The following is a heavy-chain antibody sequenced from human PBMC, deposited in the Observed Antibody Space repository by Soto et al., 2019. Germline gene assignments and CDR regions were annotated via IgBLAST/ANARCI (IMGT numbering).Heavy chain of an antibody. D-gene: IGHD6-19*01. J-gene: IGHJ3*02. Sequence: PGGSLRLSCAASGFTFSSYNMNWVRQAPGKGLERVSSISSSSSYIYYADSVKGRFTISRDNAKNSLYLQMNSLRAEDTAVYYCAKTANGWFSAFDIWGQGTMVTVS. V-gene: IGHV3-21*01. CDR3: AKTANGWFSAFDI. CDR2: ISSSSSYI. CDR1: GFTFSSYN.